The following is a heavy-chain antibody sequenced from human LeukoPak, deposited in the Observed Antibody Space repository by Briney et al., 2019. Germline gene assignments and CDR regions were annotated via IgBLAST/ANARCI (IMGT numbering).Heavy chain of an antibody. V-gene: IGHV3-23*01. D-gene: IGHD2-21*02. CDR2: ISGSGGST. CDR3: ASANCGGDCYISAY. Sequence: GGSLRLSCAGSGFTFSSSAMSWVRQAPGKGLEWVSAISGSGGSTYYADSVKGRFTLSRDNSKNTLYLQMNSLRAEDTAEYYCASANCGGDCYISAYWGQGTLVTVSS. CDR1: GFTFSSSA. J-gene: IGHJ4*02.